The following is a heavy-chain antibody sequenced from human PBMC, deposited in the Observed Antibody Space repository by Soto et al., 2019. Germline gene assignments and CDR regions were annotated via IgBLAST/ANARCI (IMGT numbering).Heavy chain of an antibody. J-gene: IGHJ4*02. Sequence: PGGSMRVSCAASGLPFSSYCRHLVRHAPGKGLEWVAVICYDGSNKYYADSVKGRFTISRDNSKNTLYLQMNSLRAEDTAVYYCARDNRAGSSGWLDYWGQGNLVTVSA. CDR3: ARDNRAGSSGWLDY. V-gene: IGHV3-33*01. CDR1: GLPFSSYC. CDR2: ICYDGSNK. D-gene: IGHD6-19*01.